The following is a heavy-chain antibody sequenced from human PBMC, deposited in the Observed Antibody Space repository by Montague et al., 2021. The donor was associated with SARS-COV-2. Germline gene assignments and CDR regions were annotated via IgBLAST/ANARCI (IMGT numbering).Heavy chain of an antibody. CDR3: ARLGIVELALMLGWFDP. CDR2: VYYSGST. D-gene: IGHD3-16*02. J-gene: IGHJ5*02. Sequence: SETLSLTCSVSGDSIRSSGYYWGWIRQPPGKGLEWIGYVYYSGSTNYNPSLKSRVTMPVDTSKNQFSLELRSVTAADTAVYYCARLGIVELALMLGWFDPWGQGTLVTVSS. CDR1: GDSIRSSGYY. V-gene: IGHV4-39*01.